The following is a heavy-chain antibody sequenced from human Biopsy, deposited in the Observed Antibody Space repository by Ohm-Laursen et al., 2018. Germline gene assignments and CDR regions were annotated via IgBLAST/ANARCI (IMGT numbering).Heavy chain of an antibody. CDR1: GGTLITYA. D-gene: IGHD1-26*01. CDR2: INPNSGGT. V-gene: IGHV1-2*02. J-gene: IGHJ2*01. CDR3: ARGGLNYWYFDL. Sequence: ASVKVSCKASGGTLITYAISWVRQAPGQGLEWMGWINPNSGGTNYAQKFQGRVTMSRDTSMSTAYMELNRLRSDDTAVYYCARGGLNYWYFDLWGRGTLVTVSS.